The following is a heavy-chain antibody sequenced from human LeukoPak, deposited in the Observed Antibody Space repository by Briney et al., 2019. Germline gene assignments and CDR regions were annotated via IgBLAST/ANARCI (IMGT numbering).Heavy chain of an antibody. CDR1: GYTFTSYD. CDR2: MSPISGNT. J-gene: IGHJ6*02. Sequence: ASVKVSCKASGYTFTSYDINWVRQATGQGLEWMGWMSPISGNTGYAQKFQGRLTMTRNTAINTAYMELSGLRSEDTAVYYCARRPRPRYGMDVWGQGTTVTVSS. V-gene: IGHV1-8*01. CDR3: ARRPRPRYGMDV.